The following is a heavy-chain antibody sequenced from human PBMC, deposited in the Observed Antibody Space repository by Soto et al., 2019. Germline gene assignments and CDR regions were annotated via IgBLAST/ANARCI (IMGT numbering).Heavy chain of an antibody. CDR2: IIPILGIA. CDR1: GGTFSSYT. Sequence: SVKVSCKASGGTFSSYTISWVRQAPGQGLEWMGRIIPILGIANYAQKFQGRVTITADKSTSTAYMELSRLRSEDTAVYYCARDVTSKRYCSIIRCHRDVNWFDPWCQGILVTVS. D-gene: IGHD2-2*01. J-gene: IGHJ5*02. CDR3: ARDVTSKRYCSIIRCHRDVNWFDP. V-gene: IGHV1-69*04.